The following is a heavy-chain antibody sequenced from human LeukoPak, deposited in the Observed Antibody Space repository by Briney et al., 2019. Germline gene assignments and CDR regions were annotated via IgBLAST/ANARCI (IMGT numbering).Heavy chain of an antibody. CDR1: GGTFSSYA. D-gene: IGHD3-22*01. V-gene: IGHV1-69*13. J-gene: IGHJ6*02. CDR2: IIPIFGTA. CDR3: ARDLPYGSSGYYSSFDYYYYGMDV. Sequence: SVKVSCKASGGTFSSYAISWVRQAPGQGLEWMGGIIPIFGTANYAQKFQGRVTITADESTSTAYMELSSLRSEDTAVYYCARDLPYGSSGYYSSFDYYYYGMDVWGQGTTVTVSS.